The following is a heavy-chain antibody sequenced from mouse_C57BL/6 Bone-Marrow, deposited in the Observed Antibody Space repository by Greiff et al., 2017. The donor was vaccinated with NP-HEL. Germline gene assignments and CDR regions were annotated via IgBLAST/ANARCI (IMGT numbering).Heavy chain of an antibody. Sequence: EVQLQQSGPELVKPGASVKISCKASGYTFTDYYMNWVKQSHGKSLEWIGDINPNNGGTSYNQKFKGKATLTVDKSSSTAYMELRSLTSEDSAVYYWASPDYYGSSYLDYWGQGTTLTVSS. D-gene: IGHD1-1*01. CDR1: GYTFTDYY. J-gene: IGHJ2*01. CDR3: ASPDYYGSSYLDY. V-gene: IGHV1-26*01. CDR2: INPNNGGT.